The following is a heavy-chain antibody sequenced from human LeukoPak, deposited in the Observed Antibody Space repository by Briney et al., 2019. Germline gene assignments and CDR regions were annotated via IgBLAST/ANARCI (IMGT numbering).Heavy chain of an antibody. Sequence: PGGSLRLSCAASGFTFSSYSMNWVRQAPGKGLEWVSSISSSSSYIYYADSVRGRFTISRDNAKNSLYLQMNSLGAEDTAVYYCARVNNWNDFDYWGQGTLVTVSS. CDR1: GFTFSSYS. CDR3: ARVNNWNDFDY. D-gene: IGHD1-1*01. CDR2: ISSSSSYI. V-gene: IGHV3-21*01. J-gene: IGHJ4*02.